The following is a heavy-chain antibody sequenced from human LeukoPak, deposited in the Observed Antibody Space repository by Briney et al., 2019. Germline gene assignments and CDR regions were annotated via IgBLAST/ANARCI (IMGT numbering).Heavy chain of an antibody. J-gene: IGHJ5*02. V-gene: IGHV4-61*02. CDR2: IYAGGRS. Sequence: SQTLSLTCTVSNVSISSGSHYWNWIRQPAGKGLEWIGRIYAGGRSNYNPSLRSRVTISVDTSKNQFSLKLSSVTAADTAVYYCARHNGYSSSWYPSDWFDPWGQGTLVTVSS. CDR3: ARHNGYSSSWYPSDWFDP. D-gene: IGHD6-13*01. CDR1: NVSISSGSHY.